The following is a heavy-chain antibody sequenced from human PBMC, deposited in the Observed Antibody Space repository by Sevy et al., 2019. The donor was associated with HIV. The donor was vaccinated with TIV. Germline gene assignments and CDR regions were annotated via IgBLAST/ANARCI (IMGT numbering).Heavy chain of an antibody. CDR2: INPNRGGT. J-gene: IGHJ6*02. V-gene: IGHV1-2*06. CDR1: GYTFTGYY. Sequence: ASVKVSCKASGYTFTGYYMHWVRQAPGQGLEWMGRINPNRGGTNYAQKFQGRVTMTRDTSISTAYMELSRLRSDDTAVYYCAREREEDYLNYYYGMDVWGQGTTVTVSS. CDR3: AREREEDYLNYYYGMDV. D-gene: IGHD1-26*01.